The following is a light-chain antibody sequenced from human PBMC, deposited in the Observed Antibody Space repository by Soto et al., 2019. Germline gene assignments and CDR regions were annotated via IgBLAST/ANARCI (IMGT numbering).Light chain of an antibody. CDR2: GAS. CDR1: QSVSSSY. Sequence: IVLTQSPVTLSLSPGERATLSCRASQSVSSSYLAWYQQKPGQAPRLLIYGASSRATGIPDRFSGSGSGTDFTLTISRLEPEDFAVYYCQQYDNWPPWTLGQGTKVDIK. CDR3: QQYDNWPPWT. J-gene: IGKJ1*01. V-gene: IGKV3-20*01.